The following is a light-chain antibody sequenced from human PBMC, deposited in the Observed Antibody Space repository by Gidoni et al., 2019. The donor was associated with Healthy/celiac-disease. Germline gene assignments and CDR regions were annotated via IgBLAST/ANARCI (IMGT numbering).Light chain of an antibody. CDR3: QKNQTLS. Sequence: DIQMTQSPSSLSASVGDRVTITCLASQGISNYFAWYQQKPGQVHKLLIYSASTLQSAVPSRFSGSGSGTDFTLTISRLQPEDVATYYCQKNQTLSFGPXTKVDIK. J-gene: IGKJ3*01. V-gene: IGKV1-27*01. CDR1: QGISNY. CDR2: SAS.